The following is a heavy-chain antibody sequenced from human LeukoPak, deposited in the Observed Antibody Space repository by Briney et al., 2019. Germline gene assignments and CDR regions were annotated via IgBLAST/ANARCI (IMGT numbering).Heavy chain of an antibody. CDR2: MNANIGMR. V-gene: IGHV1-8*01. Sequence: ASVKVSCKASGYTFTSYDINWGRRATGPGRKGLGWMNANIGMRGYAQMFQGRVAMTRNTTRRTAYMELSSLRSEDTPVCYCARGGVSDTEAFYIWGQGTMVTASS. D-gene: IGHD1-26*01. J-gene: IGHJ3*02. CDR3: ARGGVSDTEAFYI. CDR1: GYTFTSYD.